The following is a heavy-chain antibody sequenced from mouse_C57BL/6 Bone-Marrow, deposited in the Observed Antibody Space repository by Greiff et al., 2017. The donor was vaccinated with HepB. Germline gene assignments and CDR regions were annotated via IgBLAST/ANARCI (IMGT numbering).Heavy chain of an antibody. V-gene: IGHV1-72*01. CDR3: AREDYYGSSLYWYFDV. Sequence: QVHVKQSGAELVKPGASVKLSCKASGYTFTSYWMHWVKQRPGRGLEWIGRIDPNSGGTKYNEKFKSKATLTVDKPSSTAYMQLSSLTSEDSAVYYCAREDYYGSSLYWYFDVWGTGTTVTVSS. D-gene: IGHD1-1*01. CDR2: IDPNSGGT. CDR1: GYTFTSYW. J-gene: IGHJ1*03.